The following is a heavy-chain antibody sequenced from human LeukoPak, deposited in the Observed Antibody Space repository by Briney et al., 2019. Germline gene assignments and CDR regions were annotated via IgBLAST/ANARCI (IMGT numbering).Heavy chain of an antibody. J-gene: IGHJ3*02. CDR3: ARAEHLGYSYGAYDAFDI. CDR1: GFAFSKYG. D-gene: IGHD5-18*01. CDR2: IRYDGDTK. Sequence: GGSLRLSCAASGFAFSKYGMYWVRQAPGKGLEWVAYIRYDGDTKYYADSVKDRFTISRDNAKNTLYLQMNSLRAEDTAVYYCARAEHLGYSYGAYDAFDIWGQGTMVTVSS. V-gene: IGHV3-30*02.